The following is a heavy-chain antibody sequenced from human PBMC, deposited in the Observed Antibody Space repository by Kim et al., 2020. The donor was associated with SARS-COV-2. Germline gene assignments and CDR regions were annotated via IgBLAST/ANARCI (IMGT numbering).Heavy chain of an antibody. CDR2: INHSGST. D-gene: IGHD3-10*01. CDR1: GGSFSGYY. CDR3: ARGKGNRGSGSYYNKNYYYYGMDV. J-gene: IGHJ6*02. V-gene: IGHV4-34*01. Sequence: SETLSLTCAVYGGSFSGYYWSWIRQPPGKGLEWIGEINHSGSTNYNPSLKSRVTISVDTSKNQFSLKLSSVTAADTAVYYCARGKGNRGSGSYYNKNYYYYGMDVWGQGTTVTVSS.